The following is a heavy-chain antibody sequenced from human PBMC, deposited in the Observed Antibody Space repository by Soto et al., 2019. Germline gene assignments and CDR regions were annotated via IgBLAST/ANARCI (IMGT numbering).Heavy chain of an antibody. CDR2: ITSDGTTI. D-gene: IGHD2-2*01. CDR3: ARHASETYALYYFYGLDV. V-gene: IGHV3-48*03. Sequence: EVQLVESGGSLVQPGGSLRLSCVGSGFTFSNYEMNWVRQAPGKGLEWLSYITSDGTTIFYADSVKGRFTISRDNAKNSLFLQLNSLTAEDTAIYYCARHASETYALYYFYGLDVWGQGTTVTVSS. CDR1: GFTFSNYE. J-gene: IGHJ6*02.